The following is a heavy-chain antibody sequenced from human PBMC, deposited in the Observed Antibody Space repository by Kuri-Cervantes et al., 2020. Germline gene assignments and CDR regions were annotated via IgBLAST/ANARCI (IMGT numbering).Heavy chain of an antibody. D-gene: IGHD3-10*01. V-gene: IGHV3-7*03. Sequence: LSLTCAASGFTFSSYWMSWVRQAPGKGLEWVANIKQDGSEKYYVDSVKGRFTISRDNAKNSLYLQMNSLRAEDTALYYCAKDIKSVYGMVVWGQGTTVTVSS. CDR2: IKQDGSEK. J-gene: IGHJ6*02. CDR3: AKDIKSVYGMVV. CDR1: GFTFSSYW.